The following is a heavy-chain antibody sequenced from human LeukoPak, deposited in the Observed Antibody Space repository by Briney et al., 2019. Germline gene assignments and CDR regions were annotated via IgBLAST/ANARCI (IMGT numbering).Heavy chain of an antibody. CDR1: GFTFGSYW. J-gene: IGHJ4*02. Sequence: GGSLRLSCAASGFTFGSYWMPWVRQVPGKGPVWVSRINSDGSSTSYADSVKGRFTISRDNAKNTLYLQMNSLRVEDTAVYYCASTNRLDYWGQGTLVTVSS. D-gene: IGHD2/OR15-2a*01. CDR3: ASTNRLDY. V-gene: IGHV3-74*01. CDR2: INSDGSST.